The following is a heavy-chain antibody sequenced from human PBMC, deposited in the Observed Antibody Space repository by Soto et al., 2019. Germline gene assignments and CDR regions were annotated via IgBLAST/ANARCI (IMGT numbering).Heavy chain of an antibody. CDR2: MSYDGTNK. J-gene: IGHJ6*02. D-gene: IGHD3-3*01. Sequence: GGSLRLSCAASGFSFSNYAMHWVRQAPGKGLEWVAVMSYDGTNKYYIDSVKGRFTISRDNSTNTLYLQMNSLRPEDSAVYHCARGHHFFGVVFRFGMDVWGQGTTVTVSS. V-gene: IGHV3-30-3*01. CDR1: GFSFSNYA. CDR3: ARGHHFFGVVFRFGMDV.